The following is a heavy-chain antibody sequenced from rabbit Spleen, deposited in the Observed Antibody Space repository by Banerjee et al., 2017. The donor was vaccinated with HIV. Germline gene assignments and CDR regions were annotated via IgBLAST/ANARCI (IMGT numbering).Heavy chain of an antibody. CDR2: IDPLFGGT. D-gene: IGHD4-2*01. J-gene: IGHJ4*01. CDR3: VRDQAGYAGFGPFYFNL. CDR1: GFSFSSGYY. Sequence: QSLEESGGDLVKPGASLTLTCTASGFSFSSGYYMSWVRQAPGKGLEWIGYIDPLFGGTYYATWVNGRFSISSHNAQNTLYLQLNSLTAADTATYFCVRDQAGYAGFGPFYFNLWGPGTLVTVS. V-gene: IGHV1S40*01.